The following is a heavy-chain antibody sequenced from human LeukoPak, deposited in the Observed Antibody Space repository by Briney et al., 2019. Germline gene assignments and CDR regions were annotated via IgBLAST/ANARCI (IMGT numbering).Heavy chain of an antibody. Sequence: ASVKVSCKASGYTFTGYYMHWVRQAPGQGLEWMGWINPNSGGTNYAQKFQGRVTMTRDTSISTAYMELSRLRSDDTAVYYCARDLALIVGATTDYYYYGMDVWGQGTTVTVSS. J-gene: IGHJ6*02. CDR1: GYTFTGYY. V-gene: IGHV1-2*02. CDR3: ARDLALIVGATTDYYYYGMDV. D-gene: IGHD1-26*01. CDR2: INPNSGGT.